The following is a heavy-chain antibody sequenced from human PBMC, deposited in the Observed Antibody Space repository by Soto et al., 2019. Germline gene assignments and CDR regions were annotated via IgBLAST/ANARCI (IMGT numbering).Heavy chain of an antibody. CDR2: ISGSGGST. D-gene: IGHD2-15*01. CDR1: GFTFSSYA. CDR3: ARDGGYCSGGSCYSAVGYYYGMDV. Sequence: PGGSLRLSCAASGFTFSSYAMSWVRQAPGKGLEWVSAISGSGGSTYYADSVKGRFTISRDNSKNTLYLQMNSLRAEDTAVYYCARDGGYCSGGSCYSAVGYYYGMDVWGQGTTVTVSS. V-gene: IGHV3-23*01. J-gene: IGHJ6*02.